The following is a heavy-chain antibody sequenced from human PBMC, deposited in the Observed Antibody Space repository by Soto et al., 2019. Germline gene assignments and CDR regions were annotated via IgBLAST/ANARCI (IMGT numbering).Heavy chain of an antibody. D-gene: IGHD5-12*01. Sequence: GSGPTLVNPTQTLTLTCTFSGFSLSTSGVGVGWIRQPPGKALEWLALIYWNDDKRYSPSLKSRLTITKDTSKNQVVLTMTNMDPVDTATYYCARGGIRDGYNPGSWFDPWGQGTLVTVSS. CDR2: IYWNDDK. CDR1: GFSLSTSGVG. CDR3: ARGGIRDGYNPGSWFDP. J-gene: IGHJ5*02. V-gene: IGHV2-5*01.